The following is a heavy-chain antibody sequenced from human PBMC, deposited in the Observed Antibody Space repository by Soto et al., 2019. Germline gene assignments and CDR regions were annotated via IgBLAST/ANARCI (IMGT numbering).Heavy chain of an antibody. D-gene: IGHD1-26*01. J-gene: IGHJ4*02. Sequence: SLRLSCAASGFTFSSYAMHWVRQAPGKGLEWVAVISYDGSNKYYADSVKGRFTISRDNSKNTLYLQMNSLRAEDTAVYYCANSWVSGSYLDYWGQGTLVTVSS. V-gene: IGHV3-30-3*01. CDR3: ANSWVSGSYLDY. CDR1: GFTFSSYA. CDR2: ISYDGSNK.